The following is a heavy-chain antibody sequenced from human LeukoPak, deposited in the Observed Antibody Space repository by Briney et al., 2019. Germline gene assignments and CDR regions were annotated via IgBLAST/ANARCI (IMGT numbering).Heavy chain of an antibody. V-gene: IGHV4-39*01. D-gene: IGHD3-10*01. J-gene: IGHJ4*02. CDR2: IYYSGST. CDR3: ARHESLLLWFGELSPFLDY. Sequence: SGPGLVKPSETLSLTCTVSGGSISSSSYYWGWIRQPPGKGLEWIGSIYYSGSTYYNPSLKSRVTISVDTSKNQFSLKLSSMTAADTAVYYCARHESLLLWFGELSPFLDYWGQGTLVTVSS. CDR1: GGSISSSSYY.